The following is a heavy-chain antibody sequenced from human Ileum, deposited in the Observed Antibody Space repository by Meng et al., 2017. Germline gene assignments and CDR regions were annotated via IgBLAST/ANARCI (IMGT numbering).Heavy chain of an antibody. CDR2: VYHSGST. J-gene: IGHJ2*01. Sequence: QRPGVGLERLQPSETSSLTCVVSGGSIESNNWWTWIRQPPGQGLEWIGEVYHSGSTHYNPSLQSRVTISIDNSKNRFSLSLNSVTAADTAIYYCARADYVRYFDLWGRGTLVTVSS. CDR1: GGSIESNNW. D-gene: IGHD3-10*02. CDR3: ARADYVRYFDL. V-gene: IGHV4-4*02.